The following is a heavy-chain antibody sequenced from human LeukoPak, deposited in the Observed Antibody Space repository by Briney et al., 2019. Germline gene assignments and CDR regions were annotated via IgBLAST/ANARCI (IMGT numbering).Heavy chain of an antibody. J-gene: IGHJ6*03. Sequence: ASVKVSCKVSGYTLTELAMHWVRQSPGSGLEWMGNFDLEDGEPVYAQKFQGRVTMTEDTSSETVYMELSSLSSEDTAVYFCAAWAGKTNARQGYYYYYYMDVWGQGTTVTVS. CDR2: FDLEDGEP. D-gene: IGHD1-26*01. CDR1: GYTLTELA. V-gene: IGHV1-24*01. CDR3: AAWAGKTNARQGYYYYYYMDV.